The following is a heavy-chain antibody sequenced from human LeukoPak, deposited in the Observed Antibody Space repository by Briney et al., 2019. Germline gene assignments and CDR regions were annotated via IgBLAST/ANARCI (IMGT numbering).Heavy chain of an antibody. V-gene: IGHV4-34*01. CDR1: GGSFSGYY. D-gene: IGHD6-13*01. Sequence: SSETLSLTCAVYGGSFSGYYWSWIRQPPGKGLEWIGEINHSGSTNYNPSLKSQVTISVDTSKNQFSLKLSSVTAADTAVYYCAREPGIAAAGGSLHNWFDPWGQGTLVTVSS. CDR3: AREPGIAAAGGSLHNWFDP. J-gene: IGHJ5*02. CDR2: INHSGST.